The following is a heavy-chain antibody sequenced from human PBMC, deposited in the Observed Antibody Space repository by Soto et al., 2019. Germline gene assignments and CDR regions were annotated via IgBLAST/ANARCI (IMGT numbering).Heavy chain of an antibody. J-gene: IGHJ6*02. Sequence: QVQLVQSGAEVKKPGSSVKVSCKASGGTFSSYAISWVRQAPGQGLEWMGGIIPIFGTANYAQKFQGRVTITADESTSTGYMELSILRSEDTAVYYCARGRGYSYGYTYYYYGMDVWGQGTTVSVSS. V-gene: IGHV1-69*01. D-gene: IGHD5-18*01. CDR1: GGTFSSYA. CDR3: ARGRGYSYGYTYYYYGMDV. CDR2: IIPIFGTA.